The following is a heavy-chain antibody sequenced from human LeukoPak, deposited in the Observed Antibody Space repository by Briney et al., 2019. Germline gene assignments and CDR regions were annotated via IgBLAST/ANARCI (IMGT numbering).Heavy chain of an antibody. CDR1: GYTFTGYY. CDR2: INPNSGGT. D-gene: IGHD6-13*01. CDR3: ARDMGIAGSNWFDP. Sequence: ASVKVSCTASGYTFTGYYMHWVRQAPGQGLEWMGWINPNSGGTNYAQKFQGRVTMTRDTSISTAYMELSRLRSDDTAVYYCARDMGIAGSNWFDPWGQGALVTVSS. V-gene: IGHV1-2*02. J-gene: IGHJ5*02.